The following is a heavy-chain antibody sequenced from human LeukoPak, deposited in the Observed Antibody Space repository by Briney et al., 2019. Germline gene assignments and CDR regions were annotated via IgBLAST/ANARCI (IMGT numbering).Heavy chain of an antibody. J-gene: IGHJ6*03. V-gene: IGHV1-3*02. D-gene: IGHD6-19*01. CDR2: SNAGNGNT. CDR1: GYTFTSYA. CDR3: ARTSSGWTTGYYYMDV. Sequence: GASVKVSCKASGYTFTSYAMHWVRQAPGQRLEWMGWSNAGNGNTKYSQEFQGRVTITRDTSTSTAYMELSSLRSEDTAVYYCARTSSGWTTGYYYMDVWGKGTTVTVSS.